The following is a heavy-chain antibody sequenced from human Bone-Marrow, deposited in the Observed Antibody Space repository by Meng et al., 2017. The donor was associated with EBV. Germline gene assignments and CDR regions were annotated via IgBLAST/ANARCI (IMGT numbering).Heavy chain of an antibody. V-gene: IGHV3-23*04. CDR3: AKGELGP. D-gene: IGHD1-26*01. CDR1: GFTFSSYA. J-gene: IGHJ5*02. Sequence: EGRLVESGGALVQPGGSLRLSCAASGFTFSSYAMNWVRQSPGKGLEWVSGISGSGGSTYYADSVKGRFTISRDNSKNTLYLQMNSLRAEDTAVYYCAKGELGPWGQGTLVTVSS. CDR2: ISGSGGST.